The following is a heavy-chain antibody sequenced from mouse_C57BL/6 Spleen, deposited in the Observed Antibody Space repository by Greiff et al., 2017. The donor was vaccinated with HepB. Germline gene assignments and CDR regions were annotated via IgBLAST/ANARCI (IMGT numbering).Heavy chain of an antibody. Sequence: EVQLQQSGPELVKPGASVKISCKASGYTFTDYYMNWVKQSHGKSLEWIGDINPNNGGTSYNQKFKGKATLTVDKSSSTAYMELRSRTSEDSAVYYCARGRRRAWFAYWGQGTLVTVSA. V-gene: IGHV1-26*01. CDR1: GYTFTDYY. D-gene: IGHD2-12*01. CDR2: INPNNGGT. CDR3: ARGRRRAWFAY. J-gene: IGHJ3*01.